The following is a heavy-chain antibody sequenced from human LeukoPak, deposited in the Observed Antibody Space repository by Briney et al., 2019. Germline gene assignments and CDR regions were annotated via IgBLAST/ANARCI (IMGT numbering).Heavy chain of an antibody. V-gene: IGHV4-39*07. D-gene: IGHD3-22*01. CDR3: ARFRPYYDSSGYHRGWFDP. Sequence: PSETLSLTCTVSGGSISSSSYYWGWLRQPPGKGLEWIGSIYYSGSTYYNPSLKSRVTISVDTSKNQFSLKLSSVTAADTAVYYCARFRPYYDSSGYHRGWFDPWGQGTLVTVSS. CDR1: GGSISSSSYY. J-gene: IGHJ5*02. CDR2: IYYSGST.